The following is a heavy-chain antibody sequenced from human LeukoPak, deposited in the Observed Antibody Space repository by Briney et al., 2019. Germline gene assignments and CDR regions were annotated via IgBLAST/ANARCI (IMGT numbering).Heavy chain of an antibody. Sequence: GGSLRLSLVVSGLTLTNYRMQSVRQAPGKGVVWVARMKSYGTRIIRPYSVNGGITNSRENVENKLYLQENSVVPEDTALYYRARSHGGVFCVWGKGTMV. CDR1: GLTLTNYR. CDR2: MKSYGTRI. D-gene: IGHD2-8*02. J-gene: IGHJ3*01. V-gene: IGHV3-74*01. CDR3: ARSHGGVFCV.